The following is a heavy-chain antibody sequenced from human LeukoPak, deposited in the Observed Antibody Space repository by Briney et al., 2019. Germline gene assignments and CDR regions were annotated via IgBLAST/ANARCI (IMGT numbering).Heavy chain of an antibody. V-gene: IGHV3-30*18. CDR3: AKDYEQWLDYFDY. CDR1: GFTFSSYG. Sequence: PGGSLRLSCAAFGFTFSSYGMHWVRQAPGKGLEWVAVISYDGSNKYYADSVKGRFTISRDNSKNTLYLQMNSLRAEDTAVYYCAKDYEQWLDYFDYWGQGTLVTVSS. J-gene: IGHJ4*02. CDR2: ISYDGSNK. D-gene: IGHD6-19*01.